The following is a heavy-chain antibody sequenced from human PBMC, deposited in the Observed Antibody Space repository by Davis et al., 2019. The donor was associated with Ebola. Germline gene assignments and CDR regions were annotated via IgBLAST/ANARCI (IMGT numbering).Heavy chain of an antibody. CDR3: FTRYYYYGMDV. J-gene: IGHJ6*02. CDR1: GYTFTSYG. CDR2: ISAYNGNT. V-gene: IGHV1-18*01. Sequence: ASVKVSCKASGYTFTSYGISWVRQAPGQGLEWMGWISAYNGNTNYAQKLQGRVTMTTDTSTSTAYMELSSLRSEDTAVYYCFTRYYYYGMDVWGQGTTVTVSS.